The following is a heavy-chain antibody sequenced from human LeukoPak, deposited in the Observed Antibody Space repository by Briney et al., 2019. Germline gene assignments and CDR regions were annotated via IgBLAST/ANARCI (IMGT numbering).Heavy chain of an antibody. V-gene: IGHV1-3*01. Sequence: ASVKVSCKASGYTFTSYAMHWVRQAPGQRLEWMGWINAGNGNTKYSQKFQGRVTITRGTSASTAYMELSSLGSEDTAVYYCARESLDWGNHFDYWGQGTLVTVSS. D-gene: IGHD3/OR15-3a*01. CDR3: ARESLDWGNHFDY. CDR2: INAGNGNT. J-gene: IGHJ4*02. CDR1: GYTFTSYA.